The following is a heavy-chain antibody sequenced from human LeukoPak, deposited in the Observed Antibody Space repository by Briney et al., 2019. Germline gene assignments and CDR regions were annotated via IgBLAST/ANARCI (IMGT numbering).Heavy chain of an antibody. J-gene: IGHJ4*02. Sequence: ASVKVSCKASGYAFTSYAMHWVRQAPGQRLEWMGWINAGNGNTKYSQKFQGRVTITRDTSASTAYMELSSLRSEDTAVYYCARDLGIVATNDWGQGTLVTVSS. D-gene: IGHD5-12*01. CDR1: GYAFTSYA. V-gene: IGHV1-3*01. CDR3: ARDLGIVATND. CDR2: INAGNGNT.